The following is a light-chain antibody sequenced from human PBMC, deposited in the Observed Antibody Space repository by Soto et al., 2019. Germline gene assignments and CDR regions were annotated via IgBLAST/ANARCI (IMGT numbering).Light chain of an antibody. Sequence: EIVLTQSPGTLSLSPGEGATLSCSASQSVRNNYLDWYQQKPGHARRLLNSGASSRATGVPDRFSGSGSGTDFTLTISRLESDDVAVYYCQLYGSSPPHTVGQGTRLEIK. J-gene: IGKJ2*01. V-gene: IGKV3-20*01. CDR3: QLYGSSPPHT. CDR2: GAS. CDR1: QSVRNNY.